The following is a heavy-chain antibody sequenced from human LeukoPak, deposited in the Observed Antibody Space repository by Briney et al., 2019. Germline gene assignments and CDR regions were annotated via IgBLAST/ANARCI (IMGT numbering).Heavy chain of an antibody. V-gene: IGHV1-69*05. J-gene: IGHJ4*02. D-gene: IGHD6-19*01. CDR1: GGTFSNYA. CDR3: ARDSSGWYNPHFDY. CDR2: IIPIFGTA. Sequence: GASVKVSCKASGGTFSNYAINWVRQAPGQGLEWMGGIIPIFGTAHYSQKLQDRVTLTTDTSTNTAYMELRSLRSDDTAVFYCARDSSGWYNPHFDYWGQGTLVTVSS.